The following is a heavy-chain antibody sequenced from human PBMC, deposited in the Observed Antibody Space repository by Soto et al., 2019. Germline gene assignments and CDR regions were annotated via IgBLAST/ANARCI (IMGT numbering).Heavy chain of an antibody. J-gene: IGHJ5*02. CDR1: GFPFSHYW. V-gene: IGHV3-74*01. CDR3: TSDTFVLRVT. CDR2: INPAGTVT. Sequence: RRLSCAASGFPFSHYWMHWVRQTPGKGLVWVSRINPAGTVTNYADSVEGRFTSSRDNADSALFLQMNSLSAEDTAIYYCTSDTFVLRVTWGQGALVNVSS. D-gene: IGHD2-8*02.